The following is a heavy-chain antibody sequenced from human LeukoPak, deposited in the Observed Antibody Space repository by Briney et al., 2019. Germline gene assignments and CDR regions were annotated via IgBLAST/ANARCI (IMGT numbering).Heavy chain of an antibody. CDR1: GYTFTNYY. Sequence: ASVKVSCKASGYTFTNYYIHWVRQAPGQGLEWMGRINPNNGGTNYAQKFQGSVTMARDTSISTAYMELSGLTSDDTAIHYCAITVVENAFDIWGQGTMVIVSS. J-gene: IGHJ3*02. D-gene: IGHD4-23*01. V-gene: IGHV1-2*06. CDR3: AITVVENAFDI. CDR2: INPNNGGT.